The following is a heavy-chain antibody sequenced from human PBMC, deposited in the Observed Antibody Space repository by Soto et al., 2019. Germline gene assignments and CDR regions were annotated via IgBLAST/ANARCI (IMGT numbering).Heavy chain of an antibody. Sequence: EVQLVESGGGLVQPGGSLRLSCAGSGFIFSSYKMSWVRQAPGKGLEWLANINQDGSDKYTVDSVKGRFTISRDNAKNSQYLQMNSLAAEDTAVYYCAAWPLSSCFDFWGQGTLVAVSS. CDR2: INQDGSDK. D-gene: IGHD6-13*01. CDR3: AAWPLSSCFDF. V-gene: IGHV3-7*05. J-gene: IGHJ4*02. CDR1: GFIFSSYK.